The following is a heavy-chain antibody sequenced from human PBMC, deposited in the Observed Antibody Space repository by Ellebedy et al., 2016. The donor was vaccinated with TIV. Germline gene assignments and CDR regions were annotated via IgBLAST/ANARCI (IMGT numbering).Heavy chain of an antibody. CDR3: ARWYDDSWTGYYT. CDR1: GFTFSTYR. V-gene: IGHV3-7*02. D-gene: IGHD3-3*01. J-gene: IGHJ5*02. Sequence: GESLKISCAASGFTFSTYRMSWVRQAPGKGLEWVANIKYDGSEKYYVKSVKGRFTISRDNAKNSLYLQMDSLRAEDTAVYYCARWYDDSWTGYYTWGQGTLVTVSS. CDR2: IKYDGSEK.